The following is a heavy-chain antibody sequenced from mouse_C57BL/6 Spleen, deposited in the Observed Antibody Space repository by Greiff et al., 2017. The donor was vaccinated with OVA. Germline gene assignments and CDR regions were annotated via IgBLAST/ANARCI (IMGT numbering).Heavy chain of an antibody. CDR3: ARWLLRDCYFDV. Sequence: QVQLQQPGTELVKPGASVKLSCKASGYTFTSYWMHWVKQRPGQGLEWIGNINPSNGGTTYNEKLKSKATLTVDKSSSTAYMQLSSLTSEDSAGYYCARWLLRDCYFDVWGTGTTVTVSS. CDR2: INPSNGGT. V-gene: IGHV1-53*01. CDR1: GYTFTSYW. J-gene: IGHJ1*03. D-gene: IGHD2-3*01.